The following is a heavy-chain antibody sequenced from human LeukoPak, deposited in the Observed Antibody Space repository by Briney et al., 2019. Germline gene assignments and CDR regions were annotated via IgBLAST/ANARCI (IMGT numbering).Heavy chain of an antibody. D-gene: IGHD1-26*01. V-gene: IGHV1-69*13. CDR3: ARAPSGYFDY. CDR1: GCSVSSYA. CDR2: IIPIFGTA. J-gene: IGHJ4*02. Sequence: SVMVSCKASGCSVSSYAIGWVRQAPGQWLEWMGGIIPIFGTANYAQKFQGRVTITADESTSTAYMELSSLRSEDTAVYYCARAPSGYFDYWGQGTLVTVSS.